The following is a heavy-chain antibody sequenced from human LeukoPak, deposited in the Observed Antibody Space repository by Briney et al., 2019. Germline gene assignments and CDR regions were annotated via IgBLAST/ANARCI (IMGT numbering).Heavy chain of an antibody. D-gene: IGHD2-2*01. CDR1: GYTLTELS. Sequence: ASVKVSCKVSGYTLTELSMHWVRQAPGQGLEWMGWISAYNGNTNYAQKLQGRVTMTTDTSTSTAYMELRSLRSDDTAVYYCARGLGWGLVPAADDAFDIWGQGTMVTVSS. CDR3: ARGLGWGLVPAADDAFDI. J-gene: IGHJ3*02. V-gene: IGHV1-18*01. CDR2: ISAYNGNT.